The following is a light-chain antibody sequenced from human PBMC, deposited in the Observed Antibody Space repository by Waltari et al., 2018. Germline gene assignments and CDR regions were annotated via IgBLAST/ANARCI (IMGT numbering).Light chain of an antibody. V-gene: IGLV1-47*01. J-gene: IGLJ3*02. Sequence: QSVLTQPPSASGTPGQRVTISCSASSSNLGSYYVYWYQHPSGTAPKLLIYRNNERPSGVPDRFSGSKSGTSASLAITGLRSEDEAHYYCATWDDSLTGWVFGGGTKLAVL. CDR3: ATWDDSLTGWV. CDR1: SSNLGSYY. CDR2: RNN.